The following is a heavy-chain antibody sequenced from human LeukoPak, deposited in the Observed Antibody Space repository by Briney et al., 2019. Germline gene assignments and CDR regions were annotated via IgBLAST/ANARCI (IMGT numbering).Heavy chain of an antibody. V-gene: IGHV4-59*01. CDR1: GGSISSYY. J-gene: IGHJ5*02. CDR3: ARDRCSGGSCYSVGPWFDP. D-gene: IGHD2-15*01. Sequence: SETLSLTCTVSGGSISSYYWSWIRQPPGKGLEWSGYIYYSGSTNYNPSLKSRVTISVDTSKNQFSLKLSSVTAADTAVYYCARDRCSGGSCYSVGPWFDPLGQGTLVTVSS. CDR2: IYYSGST.